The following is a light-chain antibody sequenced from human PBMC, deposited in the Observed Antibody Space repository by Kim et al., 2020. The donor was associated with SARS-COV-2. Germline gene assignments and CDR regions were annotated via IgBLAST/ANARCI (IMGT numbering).Light chain of an antibody. V-gene: IGKV1-17*01. CDR1: QDIRND. J-gene: IGKJ5*01. Sequence: YRVTITFRASQDIRNDLGWYQLDPGRAPKRLIYGASSLQSGVPSRFSGSVSVTEFSLTISSVQPEDFATYFCLQHSTYPITFGQGTRLEIK. CDR2: GAS. CDR3: LQHSTYPIT.